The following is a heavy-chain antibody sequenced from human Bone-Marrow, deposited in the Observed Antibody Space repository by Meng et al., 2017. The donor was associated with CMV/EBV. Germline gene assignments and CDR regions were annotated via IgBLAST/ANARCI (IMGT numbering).Heavy chain of an antibody. V-gene: IGHV3-30*03. CDR1: GFTFHDYG. D-gene: IGHD5-18*01. Sequence: GESLKISCAASGFTFHDYGMSWVRQAPGKGLEWVAVISYDGSNKYYADSVKGRFTISRDNSKNTLYLQMNSLRAEDTAVYYCARDLDSYDYYYYYGMDVWGQGTTVTVSS. J-gene: IGHJ6*02. CDR2: ISYDGSNK. CDR3: ARDLDSYDYYYYYGMDV.